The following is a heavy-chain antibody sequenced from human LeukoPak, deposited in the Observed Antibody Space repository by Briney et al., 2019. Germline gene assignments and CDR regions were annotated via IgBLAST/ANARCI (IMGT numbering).Heavy chain of an antibody. CDR2: ISGSGGST. D-gene: IGHD3-3*01. CDR1: AFTFRTYA. CDR3: AKVAITIFGVVLYYFDY. V-gene: IGHV3-23*01. J-gene: IGHJ4*02. Sequence: GGSLRLSCAASAFTFRTYAMSWVRQAPGKGLEWVSAISGSGGSTYYADSVKGRFTISRDNSKNTLYLQKNSLRAEDTAVYYCAKVAITIFGVVLYYFDYWGQGTLVTVSS.